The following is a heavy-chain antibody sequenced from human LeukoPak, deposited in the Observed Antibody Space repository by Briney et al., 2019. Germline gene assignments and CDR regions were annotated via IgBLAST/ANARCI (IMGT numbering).Heavy chain of an antibody. CDR2: ISYDGSNK. CDR1: GFTFSSYA. D-gene: IGHD5-18*01. CDR3: ARDAGDTAMVYAFDI. V-gene: IGHV3-30-3*01. J-gene: IGHJ3*02. Sequence: GRSLRLSCAASGFTFSSYAMHWVRQAPGKGLEWVAVISYDGSNKYYADSVKGQFTISRDNSKNTLYLQMNSLRAEDTAVYYCARDAGDTAMVYAFDIWGQGTMVTVSS.